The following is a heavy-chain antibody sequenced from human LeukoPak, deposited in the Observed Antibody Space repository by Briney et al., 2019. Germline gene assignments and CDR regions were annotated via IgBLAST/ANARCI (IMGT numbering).Heavy chain of an antibody. V-gene: IGHV3-11*01. CDR1: GSTFSDYY. CDR3: ARSRITQTFDY. D-gene: IGHD1-20*01. CDR2: ISSSGSTI. J-gene: IGHJ4*02. Sequence: GGSLRLSCAASGSTFSDYYMSWIRQAPGKGLEWVSYISSSGSTIYYADSVKGRFTISRDNAKNSLYLQMNSLRAEDTAVYYCARSRITQTFDYWGQGTLVTVSS.